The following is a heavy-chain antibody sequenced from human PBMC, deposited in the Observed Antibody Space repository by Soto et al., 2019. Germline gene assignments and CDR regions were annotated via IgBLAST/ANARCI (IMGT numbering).Heavy chain of an antibody. J-gene: IGHJ5*02. D-gene: IGHD2-8*01. CDR2: IWYDGSDK. Sequence: PGGSLRLSCAASGFTFSDYDMHWVRQAPGKGLEWVAVIWYDGSDKYYADSVKGRFTISRDNSRNTLYLQMNSLRGEDTAVYYCVRLGSNNGGNWLGPWGQGTLVSASS. CDR1: GFTFSDYD. CDR3: VRLGSNNGGNWLGP. V-gene: IGHV3-33*01.